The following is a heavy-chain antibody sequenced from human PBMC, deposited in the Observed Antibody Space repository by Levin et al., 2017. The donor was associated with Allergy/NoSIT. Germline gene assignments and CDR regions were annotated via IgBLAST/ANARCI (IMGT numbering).Heavy chain of an antibody. V-gene: IGHV3-30*18. CDR3: AKDRVRRVVAATNQRGTSDY. CDR1: GFTFSSYG. Sequence: PGGSLRLSCAASGFTFSSYGMHWVRQAPGKGLEWVAVISYDGSNKYYADSVKGRFTISRDNSKNTLYLQMNSLRAEDTAVYYCAKDRVRRVVAATNQRGTSDYWGQGTLVTVSS. CDR2: ISYDGSNK. J-gene: IGHJ4*02. D-gene: IGHD2-15*01.